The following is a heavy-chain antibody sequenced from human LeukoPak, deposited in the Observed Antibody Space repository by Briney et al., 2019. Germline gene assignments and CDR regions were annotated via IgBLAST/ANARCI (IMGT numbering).Heavy chain of an antibody. D-gene: IGHD3-3*01. CDR2: ISGSGGNT. V-gene: IGHV3-23*01. J-gene: IGHJ4*02. CDR3: AKDGGFWSDYSYFDY. Sequence: PGGSLRLSCAASGFTFSSYAMSWVRQAPGKGLEWVSAISGSGGNTYYADSVKGRFTISRDNAKNLLYLQMNSLRAEDTAVYFCAKDGGFWSDYSYFDYWGQGTQVTVSS. CDR1: GFTFSSYA.